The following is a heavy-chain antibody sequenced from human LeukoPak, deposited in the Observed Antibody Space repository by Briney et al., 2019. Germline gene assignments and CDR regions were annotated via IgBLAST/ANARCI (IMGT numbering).Heavy chain of an antibody. Sequence: GASVKVSCKASGYTFTGYYMHWVRQAPGQGLEWMGWINPNSGGTNYAQKFQGRVTMTRDTSISTAYMELSRLRSDDTAVYYCASSKPYSSSWYYFDYWGQGTLVTVSS. J-gene: IGHJ4*02. CDR2: INPNSGGT. CDR3: ASSKPYSSSWYYFDY. CDR1: GYTFTGYY. V-gene: IGHV1-2*02. D-gene: IGHD6-13*01.